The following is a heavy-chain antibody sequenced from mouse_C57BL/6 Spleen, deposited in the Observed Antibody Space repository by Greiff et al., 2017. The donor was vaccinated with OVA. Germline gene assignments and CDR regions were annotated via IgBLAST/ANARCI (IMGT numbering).Heavy chain of an antibody. D-gene: IGHD2-1*01. CDR1: GFNIKDDY. CDR2: IDPENGDT. V-gene: IGHV14-4*01. J-gene: IGHJ1*03. Sequence: EVQLVESGAELVRPGASVKLSCTASGFNIKDDYMHWVKQRPEQGLEWIGWIDPENGDTEYASKFQGKATITADTSSNTAYLQLSSLTSEDTAVYYCTIYGNYVYFDVWGTGTTVTVSS. CDR3: TIYGNYVYFDV.